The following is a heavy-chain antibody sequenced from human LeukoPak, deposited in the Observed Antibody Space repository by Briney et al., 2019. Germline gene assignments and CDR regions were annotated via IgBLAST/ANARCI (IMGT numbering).Heavy chain of an antibody. CDR2: ISWNSGSI. CDR1: GFTFDDYA. D-gene: IGHD6-19*01. V-gene: IGHV3-9*03. J-gene: IGHJ4*02. Sequence: PGGSLGLSCAASGFTFDDYAMHWVRQAPGKGLEWVSGISWNSGSIGYADSVKGRFTISRDNAKNSLYLQMNSLRAEDMALYYCARDVGSSGWYYFDYWGQGTLVTGSS. CDR3: ARDVGSSGWYYFDY.